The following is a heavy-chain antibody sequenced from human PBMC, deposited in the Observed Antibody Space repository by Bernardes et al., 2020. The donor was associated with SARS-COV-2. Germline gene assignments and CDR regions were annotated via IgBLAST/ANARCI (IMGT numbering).Heavy chain of an antibody. Sequence: GGSLRLSCAASGFTFSSSAMHWVRQAPGKGLECVAVISYDGSNKYYADSVKGRFTISRDNSKNTLYLQMNSLRAEDTAVYYCASSQGVWGSYRPEYYYYYGMDVWGQGNTVNVSS. CDR3: ASSQGVWGSYRPEYYYYYGMDV. CDR2: ISYDGSNK. CDR1: GFTFSSSA. J-gene: IGHJ6*02. D-gene: IGHD3-16*02. V-gene: IGHV3-30-3*01.